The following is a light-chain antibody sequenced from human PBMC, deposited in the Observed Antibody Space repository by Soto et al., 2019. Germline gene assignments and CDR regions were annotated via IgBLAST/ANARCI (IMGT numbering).Light chain of an antibody. Sequence: QSALTQPASVSGSPDQSFTFPCTGTSSDVGGNNYVSWYQQHPGKVPKFMMFDVNNRPTGVSNRFSGSKSGNTAPLTISGLQAEDEDDYFCGSYATGSVYVFGTGTKLTVL. J-gene: IGLJ1*01. CDR3: GSYATGSVYV. CDR2: DVN. V-gene: IGLV2-14*01. CDR1: SSDVGGNNY.